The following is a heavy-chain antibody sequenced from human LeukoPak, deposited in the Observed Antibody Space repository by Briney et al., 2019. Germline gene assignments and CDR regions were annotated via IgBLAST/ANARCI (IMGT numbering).Heavy chain of an antibody. CDR1: GYTFTGYY. CDR3: ARDLLPYYGSGRGQAFDI. J-gene: IGHJ3*02. Sequence: GASVKVSCKASGYTFTGYYIHWVRQAPGQGLEWMGWINPNSGGTNYAQKFQGRVTMTRDTSISTAYMELSRLRSDDTAVYYCARDLLPYYGSGRGQAFDIWGQGTMVTVSS. V-gene: IGHV1-2*02. CDR2: INPNSGGT. D-gene: IGHD3-10*01.